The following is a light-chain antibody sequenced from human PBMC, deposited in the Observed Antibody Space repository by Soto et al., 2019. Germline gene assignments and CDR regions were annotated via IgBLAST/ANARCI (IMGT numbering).Light chain of an antibody. CDR1: QSVLYTSNNKNY. CDR2: WAS. J-gene: IGKJ1*01. CDR3: QQYYTTPTWT. V-gene: IGKV4-1*01. Sequence: DIVMTQSPDSLAVSLGERATIHCKSSQSVLYTSNNKNYLAWYQQKPGQPPKLLFYWASIRESGVPDRFSGSGSGTDFTLTISSLQAEDVAVYYCQQYYTTPTWTFGQGTKVEIK.